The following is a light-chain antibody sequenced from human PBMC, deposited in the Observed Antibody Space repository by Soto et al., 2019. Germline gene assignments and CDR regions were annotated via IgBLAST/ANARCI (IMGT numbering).Light chain of an antibody. CDR3: LQYNNRPPYT. V-gene: IGKV3-11*01. J-gene: IGKJ2*01. CDR2: DAS. CDR1: QTVSDS. Sequence: EIVLTQSPATLSLSPGETATLSCRASQTVSDSLAWYQQKPGQAPRLLIYDASNRATGVPTRFSGSGSGTDFTLTISSLQSEDFAVYYCLQYNNRPPYTFGQGTQL.